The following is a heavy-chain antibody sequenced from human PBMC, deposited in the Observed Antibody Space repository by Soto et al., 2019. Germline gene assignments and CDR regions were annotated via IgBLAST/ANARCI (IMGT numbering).Heavy chain of an antibody. CDR2: MNPNPGNT. D-gene: IGHD3-16*01. V-gene: IGHV1-8*01. CDR3: ARPKGDASDH. J-gene: IGHJ4*02. CDR1: GYTFTSYD. Sequence: QVQLVQSGAEVKKPGASAKVSCKASGYTFTSYDINWVRQATGQGLEWMGWMNPNPGNTGYAQKLQGRVTMTSNTSISTAYRELRSLRSEDTAASYGARPKGDASDHWGQGTLVTVSS.